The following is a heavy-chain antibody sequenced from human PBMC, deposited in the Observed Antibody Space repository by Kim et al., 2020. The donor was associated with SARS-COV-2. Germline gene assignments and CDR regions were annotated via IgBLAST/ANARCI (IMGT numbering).Heavy chain of an antibody. CDR3: TRGSIFGVVSANDY. V-gene: IGHV1-2*02. Sequence: ASVKVSCKASGYTFTGYDMHWVRQAPGQGLEWMGWINPNSGGTTYAQRFQGRVTMTRDTSISTAYMELSSLTSDDTAIYYCTRGSIFGVVSANDYWGQGTLVTVSS. CDR2: INPNSGGT. D-gene: IGHD3-3*01. J-gene: IGHJ4*02. CDR1: GYTFTGYD.